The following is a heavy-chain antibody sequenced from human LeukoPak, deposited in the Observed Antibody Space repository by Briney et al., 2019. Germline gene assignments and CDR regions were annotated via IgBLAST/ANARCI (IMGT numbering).Heavy chain of an antibody. J-gene: IGHJ4*02. CDR1: GLTFSNYG. V-gene: IGHV3-23*01. Sequence: EGSLRLSCAASGLTFSNYGTSWVRQAPGKGLEWVSSISASGATMYNANSVKGRFTISRDNSRNTLYLQMNSLSADDTAIYYCAKYGAYDPYFDNWGQGTLVTVSS. CDR3: AKYGAYDPYFDN. D-gene: IGHD4-17*01. CDR2: ISASGATM.